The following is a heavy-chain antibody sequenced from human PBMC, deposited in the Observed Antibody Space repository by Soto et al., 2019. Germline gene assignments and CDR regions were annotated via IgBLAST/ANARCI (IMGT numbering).Heavy chain of an antibody. CDR3: VRSVAVPRTPIDY. D-gene: IGHD3-3*01. CDR1: GGSISGSY. Sequence: SETLSLTCSVSGGSISGSYWSWIRHSPGKGLEWLGYVYYTGSTNYSPSLRSRVSISVDTSKNEFSLRLSSVTAADTAVYFCVRSVAVPRTPIDY. J-gene: IGHJ4*01. CDR2: VYYTGST. V-gene: IGHV4-59*01.